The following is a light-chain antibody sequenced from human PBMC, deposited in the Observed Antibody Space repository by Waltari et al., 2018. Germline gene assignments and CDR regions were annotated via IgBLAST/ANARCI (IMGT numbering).Light chain of an antibody. CDR2: DAS. V-gene: IGKV3-20*01. J-gene: IGKJ1*01. Sequence: EIVLTQSPGTLSLSPGERATLSCRASQSVGRSLAWYQQKPGQAPRLVIYDASGRATGIPDRFSGSGSGTDFSLTISRLEPEDFAVYYCQKYVSLPATFGQGTKVEIK. CDR1: QSVGRS. CDR3: QKYVSLPAT.